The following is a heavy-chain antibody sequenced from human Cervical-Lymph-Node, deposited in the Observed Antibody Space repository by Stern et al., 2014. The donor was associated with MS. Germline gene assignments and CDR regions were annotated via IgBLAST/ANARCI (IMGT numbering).Heavy chain of an antibody. J-gene: IGHJ4*02. CDR1: GYTFTSYG. CDR3: ARDKMHAFDY. Sequence: VQLVESGTEVKKPGASLIVSCKASGYTFTSYGISWVRQAPGQGLEWVGWTSADSGTTKYAQTLRDRITLTRDTSTGTAYMELRSLRSEDTAVYYCARDKMHAFDYWGQGTLVSVSS. CDR2: TSADSGTT. V-gene: IGHV1-18*01. D-gene: IGHD2-8*01.